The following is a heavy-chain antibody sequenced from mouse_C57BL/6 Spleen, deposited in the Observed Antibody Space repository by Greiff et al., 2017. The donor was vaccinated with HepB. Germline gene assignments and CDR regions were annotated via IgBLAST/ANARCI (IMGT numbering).Heavy chain of an antibody. V-gene: IGHV1-80*01. CDR2: IYPGDGDT. D-gene: IGHD2-3*01. J-gene: IGHJ3*01. CDR3: ASGGGLLPWFAY. Sequence: QVQLQQSGAELVKPGASVKISCKASGYAFSSYWMNWVKQRPGKGLEWIGQIYPGDGDTNYNGKFKGKATLTADKSSSTAYMELSSLTSEDSAVYFCASGGGLLPWFAYWGQGTLVTVSA. CDR1: GYAFSSYW.